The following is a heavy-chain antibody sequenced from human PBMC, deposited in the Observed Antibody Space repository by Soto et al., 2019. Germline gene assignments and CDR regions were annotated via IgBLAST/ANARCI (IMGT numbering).Heavy chain of an antibody. J-gene: IGHJ4*02. V-gene: IGHV3-30-3*01. CDR3: ARQTGDWNYYDSSGYSDYFDY. CDR2: ISYDGSNK. D-gene: IGHD3-22*01. Sequence: GGSLRLSCAASGFTFSSYAMHWVRQAPGKGLEWVAVISYDGSNKYYADSVKGRFTISRDNSKNTLYLQMNSLRAEDTAVYYCARQTGDWNYYDSSGYSDYFDYWGQGTLVTVS. CDR1: GFTFSSYA.